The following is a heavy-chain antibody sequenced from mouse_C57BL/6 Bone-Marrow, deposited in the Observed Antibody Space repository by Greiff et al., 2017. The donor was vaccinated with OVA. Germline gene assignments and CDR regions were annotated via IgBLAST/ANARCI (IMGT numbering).Heavy chain of an antibody. D-gene: IGHD3-2*01. Sequence: QVQLQQSGPELVKPGASVKISCKASGYAFSSSWMNWVKPRPGKGLEWIGRIYPGDGDTNYNGKFKGKATLTADKSSSPAYMQLSSLTSEDSAVYFCARWQTAFDYWGQGTTLTVSS. J-gene: IGHJ2*01. CDR1: GYAFSSSW. CDR2: IYPGDGDT. V-gene: IGHV1-82*01. CDR3: ARWQTAFDY.